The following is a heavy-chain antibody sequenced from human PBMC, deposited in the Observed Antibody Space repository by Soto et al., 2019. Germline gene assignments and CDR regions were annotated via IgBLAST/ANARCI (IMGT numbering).Heavy chain of an antibody. CDR2: IYYRGST. CDR1: GGSISSYY. CDR3: ASGGSSGWSRYFDL. V-gene: IGHV4-59*01. J-gene: IGHJ2*01. D-gene: IGHD6-19*01. Sequence: QVQLQESGPGLVKPSETLSLTCTVSGGSISSYYWSWIRQPPGKGLEWIRYIYYRGSTNYNPSLKSRVTISVDTSKNQFSLKLSSVTAADTAVYYCASGGSSGWSRYFDLWGRGTLVTVSS.